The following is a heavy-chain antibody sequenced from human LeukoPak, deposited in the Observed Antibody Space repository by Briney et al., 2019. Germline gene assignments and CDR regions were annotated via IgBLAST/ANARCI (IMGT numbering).Heavy chain of an antibody. J-gene: IGHJ4*02. V-gene: IGHV3-23*01. CDR2: ISAGYTT. CDR1: GFTFSSYA. Sequence: GSLRLSCAASGFTFSSYALSWVRQAPGKGLEWVSAISAGYTTYYADSVRGRFTISRDNSKNTLYLQMNSLRSEDTAVYYCAREPSGYSSSWYSYWGQGTLVTVSS. D-gene: IGHD6-13*01. CDR3: AREPSGYSSSWYSY.